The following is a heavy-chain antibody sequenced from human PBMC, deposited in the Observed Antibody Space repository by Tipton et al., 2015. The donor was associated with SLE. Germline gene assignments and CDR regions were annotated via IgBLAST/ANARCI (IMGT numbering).Heavy chain of an antibody. Sequence: SLRLSCTASGFTFDDYGMTWFRQAPGKGLEWVGFIRSKTFGGTPEYAASVKGRFSISRDDSKSIAYLQMNSLKMEDTAVYYCSRVFLWFGDNQLYAFDFWGQGTMVTVSS. D-gene: IGHD3-10*01. CDR3: SRVFLWFGDNQLYAFDF. J-gene: IGHJ3*01. CDR1: GFTFDDYG. CDR2: IRSKTFGGTP. V-gene: IGHV3-49*03.